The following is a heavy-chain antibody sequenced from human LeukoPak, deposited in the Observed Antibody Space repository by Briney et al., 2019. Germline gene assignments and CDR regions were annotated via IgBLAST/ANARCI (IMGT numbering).Heavy chain of an antibody. D-gene: IGHD2-21*01. V-gene: IGHV3-48*01. J-gene: IGHJ4*02. CDR2: ISSSSSTI. CDR1: GFTFSGFG. CDR3: ARDLHCGGDCYPLTY. Sequence: GGSLRLSCAASGFTFSGFGMNWVRQAPGKGLEWVSYISSSSSTIYYADSVKGRFTISRDNAKNSLYLQMNSLRAEDTAVYYCARDLHCGGDCYPLTYWGQGTLVTVSS.